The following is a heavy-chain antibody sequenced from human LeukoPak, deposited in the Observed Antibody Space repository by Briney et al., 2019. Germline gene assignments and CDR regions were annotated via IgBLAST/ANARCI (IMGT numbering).Heavy chain of an antibody. Sequence: GGSLRLSCIAFGFTFGDYGLSWFRQAPGKGLEWIGFIRSKKVLGGAIEYAASVKGRFTFSRDDSKSIAYLQMNDLRTDDTAVYYCTRDWWRLGFDYWGQGTLVTVSS. D-gene: IGHD2-21*02. CDR1: GFTFGDYG. CDR3: TRDWWRLGFDY. V-gene: IGHV3-49*03. CDR2: IRSKKVLGGAI. J-gene: IGHJ4*02.